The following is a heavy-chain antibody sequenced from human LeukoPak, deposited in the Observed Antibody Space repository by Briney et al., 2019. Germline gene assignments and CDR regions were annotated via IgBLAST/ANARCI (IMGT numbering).Heavy chain of an antibody. Sequence: GGSLRLSCAASGFTFSGHVMTWVRQAPGKGLECVSSITFSSSHIYYADSVKGRFTISRDNSKNTLYLQMSSLRAEDTAVYYCASLGSSWYIINWGQGTLVTVSS. D-gene: IGHD6-13*01. V-gene: IGHV3-21*01. CDR1: GFTFSGHV. CDR2: ITFSSSHI. CDR3: ASLGSSWYIIN. J-gene: IGHJ4*02.